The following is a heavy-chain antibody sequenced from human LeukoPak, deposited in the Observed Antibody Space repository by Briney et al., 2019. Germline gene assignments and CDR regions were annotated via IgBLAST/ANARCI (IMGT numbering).Heavy chain of an antibody. J-gene: IGHJ4*02. CDR2: ISGSGGST. V-gene: IGHV3-23*01. D-gene: IGHD4-17*01. CDR1: RFTFSSYG. CDR3: ARVTVTIRGYYFDY. Sequence: PGGSLRLSCAASRFTFSSYGMSWVREAPGKGLEWVSAISGSGGSTYYADSVKGRFTISRDNSKNTLYLQMNSLKAEDTAVYYCARVTVTIRGYYFDYWGQGTLVTVSS.